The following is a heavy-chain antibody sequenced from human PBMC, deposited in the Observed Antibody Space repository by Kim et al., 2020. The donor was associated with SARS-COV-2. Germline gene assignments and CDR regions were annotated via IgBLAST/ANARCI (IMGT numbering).Heavy chain of an antibody. CDR1: GYTFTSYG. CDR2: ISAYNGNT. J-gene: IGHJ5*02. V-gene: IGHV1-18*04. Sequence: ASVKVSCKASGYTFTSYGISWVRQAPGQGLEWMGWISAYNGNTNYAQKLQGRVTMTTDTSTSTAYMELRSLRSDDTAVYYCARKDTAFSVGALNPWGQGTLVTVSS. CDR3: ARKDTAFSVGALNP. D-gene: IGHD5-18*01.